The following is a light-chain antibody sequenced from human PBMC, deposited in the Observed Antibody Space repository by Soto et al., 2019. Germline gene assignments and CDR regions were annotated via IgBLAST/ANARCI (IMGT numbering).Light chain of an antibody. CDR2: GNN. CDR3: QSYDSSLKV. Sequence: HSVLTQPPSVSGAPGQRVTISCTGSSSNIGAGYDVHWYQQLPGTAPKLLIYGNNNRPSGVPDRFSGSKSGTSASLAITGLQTEDEADYYCQSYDSSLKVFGTGTKLTVL. V-gene: IGLV1-40*01. CDR1: SSNIGAGYD. J-gene: IGLJ1*01.